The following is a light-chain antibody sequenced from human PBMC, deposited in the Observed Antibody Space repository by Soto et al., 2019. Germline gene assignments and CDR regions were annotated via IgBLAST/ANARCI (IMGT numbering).Light chain of an antibody. CDR2: EVS. CDR1: SSDVGGYNY. CDR3: SSYAGANSVV. J-gene: IGLJ2*01. Sequence: QSVLTQRPSASGSPGQSVTISCTGMSSDVGGYNYVSWYQQHPGKAPKLMIYEVSKRPSGVPDRFSGSKSGNTASLTVSGLQAEDEADYYCSSYAGANSVVFGGGTKLTVL. V-gene: IGLV2-8*01.